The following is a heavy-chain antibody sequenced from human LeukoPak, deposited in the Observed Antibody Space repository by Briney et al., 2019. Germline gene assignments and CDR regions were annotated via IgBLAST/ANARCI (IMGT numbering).Heavy chain of an antibody. CDR3: ARGLGYYYMDV. J-gene: IGHJ6*03. Sequence: GGSLRLSCAASGFTFDDYAMHWVRHAPGKGLEWVSSISSSSSYIYYADSVKGRFTISRDNAKNSLYLQMNSLRAEDTAVYYCARGLGYYYMDVWGKGTTVTVSS. CDR2: ISSSSSYI. CDR1: GFTFDDYA. D-gene: IGHD5-12*01. V-gene: IGHV3-21*01.